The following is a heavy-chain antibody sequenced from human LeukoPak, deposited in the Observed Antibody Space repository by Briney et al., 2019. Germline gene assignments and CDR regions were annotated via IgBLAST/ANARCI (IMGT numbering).Heavy chain of an antibody. Sequence: GGSLRLSCTAAGFTFGDYAMSWFRQAPGKGLEWVGFIRSKAYGGTTENAASVKGRFTISRDDSKNTLYLQMNSLRAEDTAVYYCAKDSGGSEYSSSYFDYWGQGTLVTVSS. CDR1: GFTFGDYA. V-gene: IGHV3-49*03. CDR3: AKDSGGSEYSSSYFDY. CDR2: IRSKAYGGTT. J-gene: IGHJ4*02. D-gene: IGHD6-6*01.